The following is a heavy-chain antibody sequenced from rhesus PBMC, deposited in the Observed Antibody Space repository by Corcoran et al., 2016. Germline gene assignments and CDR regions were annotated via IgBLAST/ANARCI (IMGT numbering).Heavy chain of an antibody. CDR2: IIPRVGIT. Sequence: QVQLVQSGAEVKKPGASVKVSCKNSGFTFASYVSSWVRTAPGKGLEWRGLIIPRVGITNYAETFQGRVTITADTSTSTAYMELSSLRSEDTAVYYCARDEYCGGIYCYAGFDYWGQGVLVTVSS. CDR3: ARDEYCGGIYCYAGFDY. J-gene: IGHJ4*01. CDR1: GFTFASYV. D-gene: IGHD2-27*01. V-gene: IGHV1-198*02.